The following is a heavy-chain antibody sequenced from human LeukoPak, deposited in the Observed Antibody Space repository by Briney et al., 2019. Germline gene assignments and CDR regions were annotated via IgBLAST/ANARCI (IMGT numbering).Heavy chain of an antibody. J-gene: IGHJ3*02. D-gene: IGHD6-13*01. CDR1: GFTFSSYW. CDR3: ARDTWYSNSWLHAFAI. CDR2: INSNSKTI. Sequence: GVSLRLSCAASGFTFSSYWMSWVRQAPGKGLEWFSFINSNSKTIYYADSVKGRFTISRDNAKNSLYLQMNSLRAEDTGVYYCARDTWYSNSWLHAFAIWGQGTVVTVSS. V-gene: IGHV3-48*01.